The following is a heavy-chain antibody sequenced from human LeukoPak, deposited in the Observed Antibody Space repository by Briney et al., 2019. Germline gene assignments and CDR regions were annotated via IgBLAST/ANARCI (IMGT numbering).Heavy chain of an antibody. CDR1: GYAFTRHY. V-gene: IGHV1-46*01. D-gene: IGHD2-15*01. J-gene: IGHJ6*03. CDR3: ARVQGVGRYYYYYYYMDV. CDR2: INPRGTAT. Sequence: GASVKVSCKASGYAFTRHYMHWVRQAPGQGLEWMGLINPRGTATRYAESFQGRLTLTRDLSTSTDYMELSSLRSEDTAVYYCARVQGVGRYYYYYYYMDVWGKGTTVTVSS.